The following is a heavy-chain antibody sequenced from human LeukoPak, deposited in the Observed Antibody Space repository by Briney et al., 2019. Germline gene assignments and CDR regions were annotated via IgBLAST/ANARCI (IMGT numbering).Heavy chain of an antibody. CDR1: GDSVSSNSAA. D-gene: IGHD3-10*01. J-gene: IGHJ4*02. Sequence: SQTLSLTCAISGDSVSSNSAAWNWIRQSPSRGLEWLGRTYYRSKWYSDYAVSVKSRITITPDTSRNHFSLHLNSVTPEDTAVYYCARASLYGSGSYYSDYWGQGTLVTVSS. CDR3: ARASLYGSGSYYSDY. CDR2: TYYRSKWYS. V-gene: IGHV6-1*01.